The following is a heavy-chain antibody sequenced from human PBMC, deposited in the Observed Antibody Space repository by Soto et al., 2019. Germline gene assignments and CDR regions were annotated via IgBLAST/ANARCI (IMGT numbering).Heavy chain of an antibody. CDR1: EYTFTDYY. J-gene: IGHJ4*02. Sequence: QVQLVQSGAEVKKPGASVKLSCKSSEYTFTDYYIHWVRQAPGQGLEWMGLINPSGGSTSYAQKFRGGAPKTRTTPRSTVYRGWSGQSSEQRAGFYWAPPRYSPGGYDFGGQGPLAPFPS. CDR2: INPSGGST. V-gene: IGHV1-46*01. CDR3: APPRYSPGGYDF. D-gene: IGHD3-3*01.